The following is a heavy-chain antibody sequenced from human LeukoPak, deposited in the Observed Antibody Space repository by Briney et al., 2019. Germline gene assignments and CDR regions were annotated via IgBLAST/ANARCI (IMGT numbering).Heavy chain of an antibody. Sequence: ASVKVSCKASGYTFTSYDINWVRQATGQGLEWMGWMNPNSGNTGYAQKFQGRVTITRNTSISTAYMELSGLRSEDTAVYYCARETQEHYYGSGSYYLSWFDPWGQGTLVTVSS. CDR1: GYTFTSYD. CDR2: MNPNSGNT. V-gene: IGHV1-8*03. J-gene: IGHJ5*02. D-gene: IGHD3-10*01. CDR3: ARETQEHYYGSGSYYLSWFDP.